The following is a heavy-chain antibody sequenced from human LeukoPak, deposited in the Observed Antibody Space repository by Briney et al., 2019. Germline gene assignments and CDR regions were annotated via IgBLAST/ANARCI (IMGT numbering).Heavy chain of an antibody. CDR2: IFPADSNT. Sequence: GESLKISCKGSEYSFTNCWIGWVRQKPGRGLEWLGVIFPADSNTAYNSSFRGQVTISVDKSIDTAYLQWGSLKASDSAIYYCARHRATGTWSDFDYWGQGTVVTVSS. J-gene: IGHJ4*02. V-gene: IGHV5-51*01. CDR1: EYSFTNCW. CDR3: ARHRATGTWSDFDY. D-gene: IGHD1-14*01.